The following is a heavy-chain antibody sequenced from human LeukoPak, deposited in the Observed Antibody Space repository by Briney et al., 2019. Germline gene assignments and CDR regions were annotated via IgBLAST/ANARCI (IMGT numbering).Heavy chain of an antibody. CDR3: AKVGGGGSSSTNFFYN. Sequence: GGSLSLPCAASGFTFYDYAWHWVGQAPGKGLLWVSLISGDGGWTYYADSLKGRFTISRDNSKNSLYLQMNSLTTEDTALYYCAKVGGGGSSSTNFFYNWG. CDR2: ISGDGGWT. CDR1: GFTFYDYA. V-gene: IGHV3-43*02. J-gene: IGHJ4*01. D-gene: IGHD2-15*01.